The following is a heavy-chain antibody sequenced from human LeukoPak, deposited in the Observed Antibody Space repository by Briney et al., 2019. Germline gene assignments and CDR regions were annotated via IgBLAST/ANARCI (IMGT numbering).Heavy chain of an antibody. CDR1: GYTFTSYD. J-gene: IGHJ3*02. CDR2: MSPNSGDT. Sequence: ASVKVSCKASGYTFTSYDFNWVRQATGQRPEWMGWMSPNSGDTGYAQKFQDRVTMTRNTSISTAYMQLSSLRSDDTAVYYCARELGILARDIWGQGTMVTVSS. V-gene: IGHV1-8*01. D-gene: IGHD7-27*01. CDR3: ARELGILARDI.